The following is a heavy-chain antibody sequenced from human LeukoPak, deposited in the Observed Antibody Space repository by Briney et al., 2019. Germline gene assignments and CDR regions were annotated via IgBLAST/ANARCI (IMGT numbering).Heavy chain of an antibody. V-gene: IGHV1-2*02. CDR2: INPNSGGT. Sequence: ASVKVSCKASGYTFTGYYMHWVRQAPGQGLEWMGWINPNSGGTNYAQKFQGRVTMTRDTSISTAYMELSRLRSDDTAVYYCAGVPGPSSMVRGVPDYWGQGTLVTVSS. D-gene: IGHD3-10*01. CDR1: GYTFTGYY. CDR3: AGVPGPSSMVRGVPDY. J-gene: IGHJ4*02.